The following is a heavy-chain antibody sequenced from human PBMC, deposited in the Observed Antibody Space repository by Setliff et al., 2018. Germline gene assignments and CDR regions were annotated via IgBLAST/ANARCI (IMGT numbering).Heavy chain of an antibody. J-gene: IGHJ4*02. CDR1: GGTFSNYA. CDR2: IIPILGIA. V-gene: IGHV1-69*10. Sequence: VKVSCKASGGTFSNYAISWVRQAPGQGVEWMGGIIPILGIANYAQKFQGRFTISRDNAKNSLYLQMNSLRAEDTAVYYCARDVDKAVAGTTVVMDYWGQGTLVTVSS. D-gene: IGHD6-19*01. CDR3: ARDVDKAVAGTTVVMDY.